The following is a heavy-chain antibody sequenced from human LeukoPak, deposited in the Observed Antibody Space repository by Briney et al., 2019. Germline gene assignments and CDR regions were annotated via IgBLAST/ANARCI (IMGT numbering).Heavy chain of an antibody. CDR2: IYHSGST. CDR3: ARAPAQDIVVVVAAKGAFDI. Sequence: SGTLSLTCAVSGGSISSSNWWSWVRQPPGKGLEWIGEIYHSGSTNYNPSLKSRVTISVDKSKNQFSLKLSSVTAADTAVYYCARAPAQDIVVVVAAKGAFDIWGQGTMVTVSS. V-gene: IGHV4-4*02. CDR1: GGSISSSNW. D-gene: IGHD2-15*01. J-gene: IGHJ3*02.